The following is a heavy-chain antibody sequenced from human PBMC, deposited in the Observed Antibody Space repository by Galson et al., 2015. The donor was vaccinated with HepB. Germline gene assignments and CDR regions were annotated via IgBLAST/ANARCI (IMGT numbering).Heavy chain of an antibody. Sequence: SLRLSCAASGFTFSSYWMSWVRQAPGKGLEWVASIQEDGRGQYYVDSVKGRFAISRDNAKRSLYLQMNSLRVEDTAVYYCSRPEDDWGQGTLVTVSS. J-gene: IGHJ4*02. CDR3: SRPEDD. CDR2: IQEDGRGQ. V-gene: IGHV3-7*03. CDR1: GFTFSSYW.